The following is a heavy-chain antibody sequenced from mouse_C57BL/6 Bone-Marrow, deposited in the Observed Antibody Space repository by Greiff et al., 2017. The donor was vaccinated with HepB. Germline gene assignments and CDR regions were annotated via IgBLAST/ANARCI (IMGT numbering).Heavy chain of an antibody. D-gene: IGHD1-1*01. CDR2: IYPGDGDT. J-gene: IGHJ3*01. CDR1: GYAFSSSW. V-gene: IGHV1-82*01. CDR3: ARYYYYGD. Sequence: QVQLKESGPELVKPGASVKISCKASGYAFSSSWMNWVKQRPGKGLEWIGRIYPGDGDTNYNGKFKGKATLTADKSSSTAYMQLSSLTSEDSAVYFCARYYYYGDWGQGTLVTVSA.